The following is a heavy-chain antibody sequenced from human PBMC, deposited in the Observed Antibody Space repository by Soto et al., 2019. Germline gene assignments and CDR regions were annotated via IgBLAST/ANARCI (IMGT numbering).Heavy chain of an antibody. Sequence: QVQLVESGGDVVQPGRSLRLSCAASGLTFSFYAVHWVRQAPGKGLEWVAVISYNGRNKHYVDSVKGRFTISRDNSQDTLYLQMDSLRPDDTAVYYCARQAKIGDRSQFYFDSWGQGTLVTVSS. CDR3: ARQAKIGDRSQFYFDS. J-gene: IGHJ4*02. D-gene: IGHD3-10*01. V-gene: IGHV3-30*04. CDR1: GLTFSFYA. CDR2: ISYNGRNK.